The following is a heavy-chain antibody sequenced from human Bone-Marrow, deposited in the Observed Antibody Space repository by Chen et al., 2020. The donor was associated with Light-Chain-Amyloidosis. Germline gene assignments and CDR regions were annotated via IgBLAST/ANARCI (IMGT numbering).Heavy chain of an antibody. CDR1: GYTFTGYY. Sequence: QVQLVQSGAEGKKPGASVKVSCKASGYTFTGYYMHWVRQAPGQGLEWMGWINPNSGGTNYAQKFQGRVTMTRDTSISTAYMELSRLRSDDTAVYYCAQTLDYYDPRGAAFDIWGQGTMVTVSS. D-gene: IGHD3-22*01. CDR3: AQTLDYYDPRGAAFDI. V-gene: IGHV1-2*02. J-gene: IGHJ3*02. CDR2: INPNSGGT.